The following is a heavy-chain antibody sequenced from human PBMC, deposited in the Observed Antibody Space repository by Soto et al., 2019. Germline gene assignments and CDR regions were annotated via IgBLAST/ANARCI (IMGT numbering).Heavy chain of an antibody. D-gene: IGHD6-6*01. V-gene: IGHV4-39*01. CDR1: GGSISSSSHY. CDR3: ARRHSIAALQVDS. Sequence: SETLSLTCTVSGGSISSSSHYWGCIRQPPGKGLEWIGSMYYSGLTYYNPSLKSRVTISVDTSKNQFSLKLSSVTAADTAVYYCARRHSIAALQVDSWGQGTLVTVSS. J-gene: IGHJ4*02. CDR2: MYYSGLT.